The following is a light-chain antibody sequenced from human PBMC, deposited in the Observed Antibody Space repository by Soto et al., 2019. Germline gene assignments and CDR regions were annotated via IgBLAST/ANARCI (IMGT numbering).Light chain of an antibody. V-gene: IGKV1-9*01. CDR3: QQLNGYPAWT. CDR2: AAS. Sequence: DIQLTQSPSFLSASVGDRVTITCRASEGISSYVAWYQQKPGKAPELLIYAASTLQSGVPSRFSGSGSGTELTLTISSLQPEDFATYYCQQLNGYPAWTFGQGNKVEIK. CDR1: EGISSY. J-gene: IGKJ1*01.